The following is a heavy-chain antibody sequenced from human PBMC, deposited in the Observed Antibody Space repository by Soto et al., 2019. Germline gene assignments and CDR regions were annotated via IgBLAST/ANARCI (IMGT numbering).Heavy chain of an antibody. J-gene: IGHJ6*02. Sequence: SETLSLTCAVYGGSFSGYYWSWIRQPPGKGLEWIGEINHSGSTNYNPSLKSRVTISVDTSKNQFSLKLSSVTAADTAVYYCARVLNYYDSSGTPNYYYGMDVCGQGTTVTVSS. V-gene: IGHV4-34*01. CDR3: ARVLNYYDSSGTPNYYYGMDV. CDR2: INHSGST. D-gene: IGHD3-22*01. CDR1: GGSFSGYY.